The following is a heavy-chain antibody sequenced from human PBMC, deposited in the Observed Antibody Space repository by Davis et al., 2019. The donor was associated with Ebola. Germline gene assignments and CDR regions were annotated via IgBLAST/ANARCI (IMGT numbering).Heavy chain of an antibody. CDR3: ARADIAARVFYGMDV. D-gene: IGHD6-6*01. V-gene: IGHV4-59*12. Sequence: SETLSLTCTVSGGSISSYYWSWIRQPPGKGLEWIGYIYYSGSTNYNPSLKSRVTISVDTSKNQFSLKLTSVTAADTAVYYCARADIAARVFYGMDVWGQGTTVTVSS. J-gene: IGHJ6*02. CDR2: IYYSGST. CDR1: GGSISSYY.